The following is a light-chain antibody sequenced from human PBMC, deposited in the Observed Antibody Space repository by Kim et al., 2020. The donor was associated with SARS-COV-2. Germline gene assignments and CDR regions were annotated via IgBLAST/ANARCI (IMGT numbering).Light chain of an antibody. J-gene: IGLJ1*01. CDR2: QDS. V-gene: IGLV3-1*01. CDR1: KLGDKY. CDR3: QAWDSSTGVYV. Sequence: SYELTQPPSVSVSPGQTASITCSGDKLGDKYACWYQQKPGPSPVLVIYQDSKRPSGIPERFSGSNSGNTATLTISGTQAMDEADYYCQAWDSSTGVYVFG.